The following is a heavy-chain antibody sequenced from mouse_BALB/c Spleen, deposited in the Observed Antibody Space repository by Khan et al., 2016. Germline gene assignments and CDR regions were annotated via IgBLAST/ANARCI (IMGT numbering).Heavy chain of an antibody. D-gene: IGHD1-1*01. CDR2: INTYSGES. CDR3: ARDRYYSGSGKYFDV. Sequence: QIQLVQSGPELKRPGKTVKISCKASGYTFTNYGINWVKQAPGKGLKWMGWINTYSGESTYADDFKGRFAFSLETSANPAYLQINNLKNEDTATYFCARDRYYSGSGKYFDVWGAGTTVTVSS. CDR1: GYTFTNYG. J-gene: IGHJ1*01. V-gene: IGHV9-3-1*01.